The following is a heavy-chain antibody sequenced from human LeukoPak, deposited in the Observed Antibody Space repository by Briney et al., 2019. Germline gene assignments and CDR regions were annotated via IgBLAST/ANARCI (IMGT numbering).Heavy chain of an antibody. V-gene: IGHV4-30-4*08. Sequence: DAWMTWVRQPPGKGLEWIGYIYYSGSTYYNPSLKSRVTISVDTSKNQFSLKLSSVTAADTAVYYCASQYYDKPADYWGQGTLVTVSS. CDR1: DAW. J-gene: IGHJ4*02. D-gene: IGHD3-22*01. CDR3: ASQYYDKPADY. CDR2: IYYSGST.